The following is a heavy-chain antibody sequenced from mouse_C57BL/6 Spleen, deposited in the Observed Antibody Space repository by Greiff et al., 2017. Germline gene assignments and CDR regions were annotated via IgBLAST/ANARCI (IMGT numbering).Heavy chain of an antibody. J-gene: IGHJ4*01. CDR3: ARTYCSNYYAMDY. Sequence: VQLQQSGPELVKPGASVKISCKASGYAFSSSWMNWVKQRPGKGLEWIGRIYPGDGDTNYNGKFKGKATLTADKSSSTAYMQLSSLTSEDSAVYFCARTYCSNYYAMDYWGQGTSVTVSS. D-gene: IGHD2-5*01. CDR2: IYPGDGDT. V-gene: IGHV1-82*01. CDR1: GYAFSSSW.